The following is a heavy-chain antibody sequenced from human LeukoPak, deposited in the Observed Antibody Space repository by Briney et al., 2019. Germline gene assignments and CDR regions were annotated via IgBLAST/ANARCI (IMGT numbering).Heavy chain of an antibody. D-gene: IGHD1-26*01. CDR3: ARDLVGATDGVGY. CDR2: IYSGGST. J-gene: IGHJ4*02. CDR1: GFTVSSNY. V-gene: IGHV3-53*01. Sequence: GGSLRLSCAASGFTVSSNYMSWVRQAPGKGLEWVSVIYSGGSTYYADSVKGRFTISRDNSKNTLYLQMNSLRVEDTAVYYCARDLVGATDGVGYWGQGTLVTVSS.